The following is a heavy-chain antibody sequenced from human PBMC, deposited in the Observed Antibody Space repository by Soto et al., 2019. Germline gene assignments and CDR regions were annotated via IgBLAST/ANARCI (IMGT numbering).Heavy chain of an antibody. CDR3: ARVEIPRTMVRGVIIGDAFDI. J-gene: IGHJ3*02. CDR1: GYTFTSYG. CDR2: ISAYNGNT. D-gene: IGHD3-10*01. V-gene: IGHV1-18*01. Sequence: ASVKVSCKASGYTFTSYGISWVRQAPGQGLEWMGWISAYNGNTNYAQKLQGRVTMTTDTSTSTAYMELRSLRSDDTAVYYCARVEIPRTMVRGVIIGDAFDIWGQGTMVTVSS.